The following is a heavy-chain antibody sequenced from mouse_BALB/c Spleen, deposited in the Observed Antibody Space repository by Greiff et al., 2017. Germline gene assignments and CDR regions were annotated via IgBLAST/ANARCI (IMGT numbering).Heavy chain of an antibody. J-gene: IGHJ1*01. V-gene: IGHV4-1*02. Sequence: EVKLLESGGGLVQPGGSLKLSCAASGFDFSRYWMSWVRQAPGKGLEWIGEINPDSSTINYTPSLKDKFIISRDNAKNTLYLQMSKVRSEDTALYYCARPPTTVVSNWYLDVWGAGTTVTVSS. CDR3: ARPPTTVVSNWYLDV. CDR2: INPDSSTI. D-gene: IGHD1-1*01. CDR1: GFDFSRYW.